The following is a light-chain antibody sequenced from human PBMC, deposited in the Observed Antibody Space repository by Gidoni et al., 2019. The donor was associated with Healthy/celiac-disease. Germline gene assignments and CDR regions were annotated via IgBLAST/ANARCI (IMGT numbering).Light chain of an antibody. V-gene: IGKV3-15*01. CDR3: QQYNSRSRT. J-gene: IGKJ1*01. CDR1: QSDRSY. Sequence: PARLSASRGDRASLTCRASQSDRSYLAWYQQKPGQAPKLLIYGASTRETGVPARFSGSGSGTDFTLTISSLQSEDFAVYYCQQYNSRSRTFGQGTKVEIK. CDR2: GAS.